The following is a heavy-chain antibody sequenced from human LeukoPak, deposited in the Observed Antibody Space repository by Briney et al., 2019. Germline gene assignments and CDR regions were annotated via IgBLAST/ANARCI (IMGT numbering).Heavy chain of an antibody. D-gene: IGHD1-26*01. V-gene: IGHV3-23*01. CDR3: AKDGIVGATNPFDY. CDR2: ISGSGGST. CDR1: GFTFSSSA. J-gene: IGHJ4*02. Sequence: QTGGSLRLSCAASGFTFSSSAMSWVRQAPGKGLEWVSAISGSGGSTYYADSVKGRFTISRDNSKNTLYLQMNSLRAEDTAVYYCAKDGIVGATNPFDYWGQGTLVTVSS.